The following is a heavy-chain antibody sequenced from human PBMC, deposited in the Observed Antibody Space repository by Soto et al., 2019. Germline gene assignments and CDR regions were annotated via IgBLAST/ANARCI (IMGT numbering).Heavy chain of an antibody. CDR3: ARDRHCSGGSCFYYGMDV. Sequence: SSETLSLTCAVYGGSFSGYYWTWIRQPPGTGLEWIGEINHSGSTNYNPSLKSRVTISVDTSKNQFSLKLTSVTAADTAVYYCARDRHCSGGSCFYYGMDVWGQGTMVTVSS. V-gene: IGHV4-34*01. J-gene: IGHJ6*02. D-gene: IGHD2-15*01. CDR1: GGSFSGYY. CDR2: INHSGST.